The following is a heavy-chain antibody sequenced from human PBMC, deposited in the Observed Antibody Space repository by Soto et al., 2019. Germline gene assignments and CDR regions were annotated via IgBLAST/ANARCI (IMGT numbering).Heavy chain of an antibody. CDR3: ARGRSVAQGLDY. Sequence: QVQLQESGPGLVKPSQTLSLTCTVSGGSISSGGYYWSWIRQHPGKGLEWIGYIYYSGSTYYNPSPTSRVTLPVATSKNQFSLKLSSVPAADTAVYYCARGRSVAQGLDYWGQGTLVTVSS. J-gene: IGHJ4*02. V-gene: IGHV4-31*03. CDR2: IYYSGST. CDR1: GGSISSGGYY.